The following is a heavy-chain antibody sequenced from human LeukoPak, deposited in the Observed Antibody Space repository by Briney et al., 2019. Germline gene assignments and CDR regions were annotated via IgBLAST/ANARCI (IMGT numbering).Heavy chain of an antibody. CDR1: GFTFSSYA. J-gene: IGHJ4*02. CDR2: ISSSGSTI. Sequence: GGSLRLSCAASGFTFSSYAMSWVCQAPGKGLEWVSYISSSGSTIYYADSVKGRFTISRDNAKNSLYLQMNSLRAEDTAVYYCARDGGAAALSYWGQGTLVTVSS. D-gene: IGHD6-13*01. CDR3: ARDGGAAALSY. V-gene: IGHV3-48*04.